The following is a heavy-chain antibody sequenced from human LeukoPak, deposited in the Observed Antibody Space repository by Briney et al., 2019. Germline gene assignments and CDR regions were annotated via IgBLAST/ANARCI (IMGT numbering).Heavy chain of an antibody. CDR2: ILGSGGST. CDR3: AKWGDYDVLTGYYVPDY. J-gene: IGHJ4*02. Sequence: GGSLRLSCAASGFTFSNYAMGWVRQAPGKGLEWVSAILGSGGSTYYADSVKGRFTVSRDNSKSTLYLQINSLRAEDTALYYCAKWGDYDVLTGYYVPDYWGQGTLVTVSS. CDR1: GFTFSNYA. V-gene: IGHV3-23*01. D-gene: IGHD3-9*01.